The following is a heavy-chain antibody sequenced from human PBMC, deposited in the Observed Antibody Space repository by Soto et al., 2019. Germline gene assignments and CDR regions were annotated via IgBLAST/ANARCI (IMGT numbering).Heavy chain of an antibody. CDR3: ARSRGSGWSFDN. CDR2: IYYSGNT. D-gene: IGHD6-19*01. Sequence: SETLSLTCTIPGGSISTYYWSWFRQPPGKGLEWIGYIYYSGNTKYNPSLESRVTISLDSSKTQFSLKLTSLTAADTAKYYCARSRGSGWSFDNWGQGTLVTV. J-gene: IGHJ4*02. V-gene: IGHV4-59*01. CDR1: GGSISTYY.